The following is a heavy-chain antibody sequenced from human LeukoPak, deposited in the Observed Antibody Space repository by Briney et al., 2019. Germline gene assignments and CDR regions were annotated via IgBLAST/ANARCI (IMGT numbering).Heavy chain of an antibody. Sequence: GGSLRLSCAASGFTFSSYEMNWVRQAPGKGLEWVSYISSSGSTTYYADSVKGRFTISRDNSKNTLYLQMNSLRAEDTAVYYCAKGLYCTNGVCYTIGGYFDYWGQGTLVTVSS. CDR3: AKGLYCTNGVCYTIGGYFDY. CDR2: ISSSGSTT. CDR1: GFTFSSYE. V-gene: IGHV3-48*03. D-gene: IGHD2-8*01. J-gene: IGHJ4*02.